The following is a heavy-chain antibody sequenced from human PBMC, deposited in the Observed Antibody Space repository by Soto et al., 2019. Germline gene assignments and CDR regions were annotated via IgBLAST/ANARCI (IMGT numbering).Heavy chain of an antibody. CDR3: ARRVLGCSSTSCYLEPWFDP. V-gene: IGHV1-8*01. D-gene: IGHD2-2*01. J-gene: IGHJ5*02. CDR2: MNPNSGNT. Sequence: QVQLVQSGAEVKKPGASVKVSCKASGYTFTSYDINWVRQATGQGLEWMGWMNPNSGNTGYAQKFQGRVTKASNTSISTAYMELSSLRSEDTAGYYCARRVLGCSSTSCYLEPWFDPWGQGTLVTVSS. CDR1: GYTFTSYD.